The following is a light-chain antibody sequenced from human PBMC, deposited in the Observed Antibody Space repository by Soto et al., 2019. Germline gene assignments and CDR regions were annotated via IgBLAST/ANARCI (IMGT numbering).Light chain of an antibody. V-gene: IGLV2-14*01. Sequence: QSALTQPASVSGSPGLSIAISCSGTSSDVGGYNSVSWYQQYPGKAPELIIHDVTNRPSGVSDRFSGSKSGNTASLTISGLQAEDEADYYCSSWTSSSSYVFGSGTKVTVL. CDR3: SSWTSSSSYV. CDR2: DVT. J-gene: IGLJ1*01. CDR1: SSDVGGYNS.